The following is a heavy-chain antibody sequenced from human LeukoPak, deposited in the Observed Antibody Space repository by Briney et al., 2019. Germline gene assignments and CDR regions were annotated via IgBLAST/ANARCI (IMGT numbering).Heavy chain of an antibody. CDR2: ISGSGGTI. V-gene: IGHV3-23*01. CDR3: ANLRTTVTLN. CDR1: GFTFSYYA. Sequence: GGSLRLSCAASGFTFSYYAMSWVRQAPGKGLEWVSSISGSGGTINYADSAKGRFAISRDNFKNTLYLQMNSLRAEDTAVYFCANLRTTVTLNWGQGTLVTVSS. D-gene: IGHD4-11*01. J-gene: IGHJ4*02.